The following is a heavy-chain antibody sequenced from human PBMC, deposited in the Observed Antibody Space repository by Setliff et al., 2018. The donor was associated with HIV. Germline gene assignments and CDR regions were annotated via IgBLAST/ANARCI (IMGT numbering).Heavy chain of an antibody. V-gene: IGHV1-3*01. CDR2: INAGNGNT. Sequence: GASVKVSCKASGYTFTSHSIHWVRQAPGQGLEWMGWINAGNGNTKYSPKFQGKITITRDTSESTAFMELSSLTSEDTAVYFCARDGCDGNRCYLYNWFDPWGQGTLVTVSS. CDR3: ARDGCDGNRCYLYNWFDP. D-gene: IGHD2-15*01. CDR1: GYTFTSHS. J-gene: IGHJ5*02.